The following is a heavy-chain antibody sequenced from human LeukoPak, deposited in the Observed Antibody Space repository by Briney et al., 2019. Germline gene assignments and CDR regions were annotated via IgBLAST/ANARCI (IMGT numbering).Heavy chain of an antibody. CDR3: ARLVVTAGGNGDFDY. V-gene: IGHV1-46*01. Sequence: ASVKVSCKASGYTFTGYYIHWLRQAPGQGLEWMGIINPSGGSTSYAQKFQGRVTMTRDTSTSTVYMELSSLRSEDTAVYYCARLVVTAGGNGDFDYWGQGTLVTVSS. D-gene: IGHD2-21*02. J-gene: IGHJ4*02. CDR2: INPSGGST. CDR1: GYTFTGYY.